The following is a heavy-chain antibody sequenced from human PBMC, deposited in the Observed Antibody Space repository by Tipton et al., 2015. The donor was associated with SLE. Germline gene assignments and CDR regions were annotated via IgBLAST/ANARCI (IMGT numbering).Heavy chain of an antibody. D-gene: IGHD2-2*01. CDR1: GGSISSGSYY. CDR2: IYTSGST. CDR3: AKERGRYQLLDAFDI. Sequence: TLSLTCTVSGGSISSGSYYWSWIRQPAGKGLEWIGYIYTSGSTNYNPSLKSRVTISVDTSKNQFSLKLNSVTAADTAMYYCAKERGRYQLLDAFDIWGQGTMVTVSS. V-gene: IGHV4-61*09. J-gene: IGHJ3*02.